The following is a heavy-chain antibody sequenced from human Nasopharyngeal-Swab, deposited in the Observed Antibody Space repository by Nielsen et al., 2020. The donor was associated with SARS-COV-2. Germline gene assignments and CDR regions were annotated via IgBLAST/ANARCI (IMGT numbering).Heavy chain of an antibody. CDR2: IVVGSGST. CDR1: GFTFTSSA. Sequence: SVKVSCKASGFTFTSSAVQWVRQARGQRLEWIGWIVVGSGSTNFAQKFQERVIITRDMSTSAAYMELNSLSSEDTAVYYCAANLVAGGKGDNYYYGMDVWGQGTTVTVSS. J-gene: IGHJ6*02. CDR3: AANLVAGGKGDNYYYGMDV. D-gene: IGHD6-19*01. V-gene: IGHV1-58*01.